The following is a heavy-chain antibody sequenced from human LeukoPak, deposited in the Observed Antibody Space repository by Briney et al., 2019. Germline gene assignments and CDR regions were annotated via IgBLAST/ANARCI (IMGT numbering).Heavy chain of an antibody. J-gene: IGHJ4*02. V-gene: IGHV3-48*01. CDR1: GFTFSSYH. CDR2: ISIFSSTI. CDR3: ARTHERALGY. Sequence: PGGSLRLSCAASGFTFSSYHMTWVRQAPGKGLEWVSYISIFSSTIYYADSVKGRFTISRDDAKNSVYLQMNSLRVDDKAVYYCARTHERALGYWGQGTLVAVSP.